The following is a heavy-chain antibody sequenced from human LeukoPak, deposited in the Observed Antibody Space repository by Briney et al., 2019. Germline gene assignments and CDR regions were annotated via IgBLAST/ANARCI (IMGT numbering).Heavy chain of an antibody. CDR2: RGTGGRP. CDR1: GFIFSDYV. CDR3: ATGVGQTVGTT. Sequence: GGTLRLSCAGSGFIFSDYVMSWGRKAPGKGRGLYSGRGTGGRPYYEDPVKGRFTTSREHSTKKVSLQMDGLRAEDTGVYYCATGVGQTVGTTWGKGTVVIVS. V-gene: IGHV3-23*02. J-gene: IGHJ1*01. D-gene: IGHD1-1*01.